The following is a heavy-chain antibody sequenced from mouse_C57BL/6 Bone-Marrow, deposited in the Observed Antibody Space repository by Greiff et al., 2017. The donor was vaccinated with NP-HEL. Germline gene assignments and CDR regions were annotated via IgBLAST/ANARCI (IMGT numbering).Heavy chain of an antibody. CDR2: ISPRSGNT. J-gene: IGHJ1*03. V-gene: IGHV1-81*01. Sequence: VQLQQSGAELARPGASVKLSCKASGYTFTSYGISWVKQRTGQGLEWIGEISPRSGNTYYNEKFKGKATLTADKSSSTAYMELRSLTSEDSAVYFCAKTLRRGWYFDVWGTGTTVTVSS. CDR3: AKTLRRGWYFDV. D-gene: IGHD2-12*01. CDR1: GYTFTSYG.